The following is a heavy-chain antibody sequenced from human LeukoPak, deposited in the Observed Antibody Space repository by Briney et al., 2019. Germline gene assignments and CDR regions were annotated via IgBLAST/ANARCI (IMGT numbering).Heavy chain of an antibody. V-gene: IGHV3-30*01. Sequence: PGGSLRLSCAASGFTFSSYAMHWVRQAPGKGLEWVAVISYDGSNKYYADSVKGRFTISRDNSKNTLYLQMNSLRAEDTAVYYCAREELGSGYYAFDYWGQGTLVTVSS. J-gene: IGHJ4*02. CDR3: AREELGSGYYAFDY. CDR1: GFTFSSYA. D-gene: IGHD3-3*01. CDR2: ISYDGSNK.